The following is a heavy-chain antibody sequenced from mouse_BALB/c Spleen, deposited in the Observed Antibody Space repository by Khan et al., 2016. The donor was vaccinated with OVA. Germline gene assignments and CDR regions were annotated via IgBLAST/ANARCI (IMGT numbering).Heavy chain of an antibody. CDR3: ARTARIKY. V-gene: IGHV3-2*02. Sequence: DVKLQESGPGLVKPSQSLSLTCTVTGYSITSGYGWNWIRQFPGNKLEWMGYISYSGSTNYNPSLKSRISITRDTSKNQFFLQLNSVTTEDRATYYWARTARIKYWGQGTTLTVSS. D-gene: IGHD1-2*01. J-gene: IGHJ2*01. CDR1: GYSITSGYG. CDR2: ISYSGST.